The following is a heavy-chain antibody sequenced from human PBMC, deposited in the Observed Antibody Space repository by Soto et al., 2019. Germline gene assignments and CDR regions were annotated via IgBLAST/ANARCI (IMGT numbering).Heavy chain of an antibody. CDR2: VYYGGRS. Sequence: PSETLSLTCTVSSAPVSSTTYTWGWIRQPPGKGLEWVASVYYGGRSYYNPSLNSRVTISVDTSKNQFSLKLSSVTAADTAVYYCARGGNCSGGSCYRNVYYYYGMDVWGQGTTVT. CDR1: SAPVSSTTYT. J-gene: IGHJ6*02. D-gene: IGHD2-15*01. V-gene: IGHV4-39*01. CDR3: ARGGNCSGGSCYRNVYYYYGMDV.